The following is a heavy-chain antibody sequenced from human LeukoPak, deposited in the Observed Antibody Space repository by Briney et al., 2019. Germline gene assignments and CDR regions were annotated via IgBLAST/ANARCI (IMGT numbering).Heavy chain of an antibody. CDR3: ARVRLRYFDWLDMDV. D-gene: IGHD3-9*01. V-gene: IGHV1-2*02. CDR2: INPNSGGT. CDR1: GYTFTGYY. J-gene: IGHJ6*03. Sequence: ASVKLSCKASGYTFTGYYMHWVRQAPGQGLEWMGWINPNSGGTNYAQKLQGRVTMTRDTSISTAYMELSRLRSDDTAVYYCARVRLRYFDWLDMDVWGKGTTVTISS.